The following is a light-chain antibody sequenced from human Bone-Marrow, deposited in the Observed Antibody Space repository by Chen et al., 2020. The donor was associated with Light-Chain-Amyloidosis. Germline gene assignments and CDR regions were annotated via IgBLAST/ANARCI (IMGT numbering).Light chain of an antibody. CDR2: HDN. J-gene: IGLJ2*01. Sequence: LTQPPSVSVSPGLTGNITCSGDNLGNKYVCWYQQKPGQSPVVVLYHDNKRPSGIPERFSGSNSGNTATLTISGAQPMDEADYYCQVWDIRAAIFGGGTKLTVL. CDR1: NLGNKY. CDR3: QVWDIRAAI. V-gene: IGLV3-1*01.